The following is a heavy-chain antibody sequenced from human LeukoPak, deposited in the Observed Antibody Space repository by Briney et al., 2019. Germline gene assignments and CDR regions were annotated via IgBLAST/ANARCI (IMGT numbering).Heavy chain of an antibody. J-gene: IGHJ4*02. V-gene: IGHV3-74*01. D-gene: IGHD3-10*01. CDR1: GFTFSSYW. CDR3: ARRSGSGNYYYFDY. Sequence: QAGGSLRLSCAASGFTFSSYWMHWVRQAPGKGLVWVSLINTDESITTYADSVKGRFTISRDNAKNTLYLQMNSLRAEDTAVYYCARRSGSGNYYYFDYWGQGTLVTVSS. CDR2: INTDESIT.